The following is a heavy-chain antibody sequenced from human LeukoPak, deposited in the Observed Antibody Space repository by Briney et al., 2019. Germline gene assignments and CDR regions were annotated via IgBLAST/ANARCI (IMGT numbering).Heavy chain of an antibody. Sequence: GGSLRLSCAASGFTFSSYWMSWVRQAPGKGLEWVANIKQDGSEKYYVDSVKGRFTISRDNAENSLYLRMNSLRAEDTAVYYCARSTDFWSGYYNYYGMDVWGQGTTVTVSS. CDR1: GFTFSSYW. D-gene: IGHD3-3*01. V-gene: IGHV3-7*03. J-gene: IGHJ6*02. CDR2: IKQDGSEK. CDR3: ARSTDFWSGYYNYYGMDV.